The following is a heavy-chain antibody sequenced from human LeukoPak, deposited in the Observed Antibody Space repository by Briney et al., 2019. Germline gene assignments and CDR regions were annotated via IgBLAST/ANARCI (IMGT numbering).Heavy chain of an antibody. CDR3: ARDSGAFDI. V-gene: IGHV3-33*01. CDR2: IWYDGSNK. D-gene: IGHD3-10*01. Sequence: PGGSLRLSCAASGFTFSSYGMHWVRQAPGKGLEWVAVIWYDGSNKFYADSVRGRFTISRDNSKNTLYLQMHSLRAEDTAVYYCARDSGAFDIWGQGTMVTVSS. J-gene: IGHJ3*02. CDR1: GFTFSSYG.